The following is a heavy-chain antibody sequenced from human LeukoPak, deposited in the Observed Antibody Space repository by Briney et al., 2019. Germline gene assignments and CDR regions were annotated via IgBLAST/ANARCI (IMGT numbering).Heavy chain of an antibody. D-gene: IGHD4-17*01. CDR2: ISAYNGNT. J-gene: IGHJ4*02. CDR3: ARRMTTVTTFDY. CDR1: GYTFTSYG. Sequence: ASVRVSCKASGYTFTSYGISWVRQAPGQGLEWMGWISAYNGNTNYAQKLQGRVTMTTDTSTSTAYMELRSLRSDDTAVYYCARRMTTVTTFDYWGQGTLVTVSS. V-gene: IGHV1-18*01.